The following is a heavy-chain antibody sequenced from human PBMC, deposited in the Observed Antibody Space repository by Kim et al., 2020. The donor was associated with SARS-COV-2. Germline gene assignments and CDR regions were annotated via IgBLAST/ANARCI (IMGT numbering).Heavy chain of an antibody. CDR1: GTSITNFH. V-gene: IGHV4-59*13. D-gene: IGHD4-17*01. Sequence: SETLSLTCTVSGTSITNFHWSWIRQPPGKGLEYIGYVDDSGNTNYSPSLRSRVTISVDTSKNQFSLNLRSLTAADTAVYYCARGSGAPTVTPFDYWGQGILVTVSS. CDR2: VDDSGNT. CDR3: ARGSGAPTVTPFDY. J-gene: IGHJ4*02.